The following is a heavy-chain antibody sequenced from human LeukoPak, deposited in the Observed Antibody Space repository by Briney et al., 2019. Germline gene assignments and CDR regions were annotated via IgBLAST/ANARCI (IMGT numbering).Heavy chain of an antibody. CDR3: ARRAKYSSTAFYYMDV. CDR1: GYTFTNYW. D-gene: IGHD6-13*01. V-gene: IGHV5-51*01. CDR2: IYPGDSDT. Sequence: GESLKISCKGSGYTFTNYWIGWVRQMPGKGLEFMGIIYPGDSDTRYNPSFQGQVTISVDKSINTAYLQWSRLKASDTAMYYCARRAKYSSTAFYYMDVWGKGSTVTVSS. J-gene: IGHJ6*03.